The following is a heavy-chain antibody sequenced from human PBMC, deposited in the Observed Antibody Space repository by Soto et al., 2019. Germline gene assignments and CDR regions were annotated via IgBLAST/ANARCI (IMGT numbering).Heavy chain of an antibody. CDR3: ARALRDGSYFGY. D-gene: IGHD1-26*01. V-gene: IGHV4-31*03. Sequence: NPSETLSLTCTVSGGSISSGGYYWSWIRQHPGKGLEWIGYIYYSGSTYYNPSLKSRVTISVDTSKNQFSLKLSSVTAADTAVYYCARALRDGSYFGYWGQGTLVTVSS. CDR1: GGSISSGGYY. J-gene: IGHJ4*02. CDR2: IYYSGST.